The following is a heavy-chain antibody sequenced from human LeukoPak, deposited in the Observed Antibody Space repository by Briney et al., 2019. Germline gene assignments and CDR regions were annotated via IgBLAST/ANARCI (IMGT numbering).Heavy chain of an antibody. CDR1: GGSISSSSYY. V-gene: IGHV4-39*07. D-gene: IGHD3-10*01. CDR3: ARDRAEHYGSGSYYVFDY. Sequence: SETLSLTCTVSGGSISSSSYYWGWIRQPPGKGLEWIGSIYYSGSTYYNPSLKSRVTISVDTSKNQFSLKLSSVTAADTAVYYCARDRAEHYGSGSYYVFDYWGQGTLVTVSS. CDR2: IYYSGST. J-gene: IGHJ4*02.